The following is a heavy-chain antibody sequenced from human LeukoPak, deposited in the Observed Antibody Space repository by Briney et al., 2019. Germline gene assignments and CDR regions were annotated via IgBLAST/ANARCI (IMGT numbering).Heavy chain of an antibody. Sequence: SVKLSCAASGYTFTSYGINWVRQATGKGLEWVGRINPNGGKTCYAHTFQGRITMTRNSSKSTAYMELSSLRVEDTAVYYCAGEGYSGSSGRRGNCFDLWGRGTLIMVSS. CDR1: GYTFTSYG. CDR3: AGEGYSGSSGRRGNCFDL. J-gene: IGHJ5*02. V-gene: IGHV1-8*01. CDR2: INPNGGKT. D-gene: IGHD6-6*01.